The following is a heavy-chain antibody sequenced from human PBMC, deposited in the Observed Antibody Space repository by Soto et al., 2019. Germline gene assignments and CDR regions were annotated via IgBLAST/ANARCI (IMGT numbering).Heavy chain of an antibody. J-gene: IGHJ4*02. V-gene: IGHV1-2*06. CDR2: INPNSGDT. CDR1: GYTFTDYY. D-gene: IGHD1-7*01. Sequence: ASVNVSCKSSGYTFTDYYIHWVRQAPGQGLEWMGRINPNSGDTDYAQNFQGRVTMTRDTPINTAFMDLSGLTSDDTAVYYCTRTGTREVFDYWGQGTLVTVSS. CDR3: TRTGTREVFDY.